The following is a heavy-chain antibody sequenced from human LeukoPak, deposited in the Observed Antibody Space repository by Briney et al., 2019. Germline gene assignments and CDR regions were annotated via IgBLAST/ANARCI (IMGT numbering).Heavy chain of an antibody. CDR1: GYSISSGYF. J-gene: IGHJ6*02. CDR2: IYHGGST. CDR3: ARDYCSGDSCYAIYYYYGMDV. D-gene: IGHD2-15*01. V-gene: IGHV4-38-2*02. Sequence: SETLSLTCTVSGYSISSGYFWGWIRQPPGKGLEWIGSIYHGGSTHYNPSLKSRVTISVDTSKNQFSLKLSSVTAADTAVYCCARDYCSGDSCYAIYYYYGMDVWGQGTTVTVSS.